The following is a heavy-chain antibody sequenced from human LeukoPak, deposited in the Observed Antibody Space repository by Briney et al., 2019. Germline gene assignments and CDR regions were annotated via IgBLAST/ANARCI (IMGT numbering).Heavy chain of an antibody. J-gene: IGHJ4*02. CDR3: ARQRGGSYRIGFDY. D-gene: IGHD1-26*01. CDR2: IYYSGST. CDR1: GGSISSSSYY. Sequence: PSETLSLTCTVSGGSISSSSYYWGWIRQPPGKGLEWIGSIYYSGSTYYNPSLKSRVTISVDTSKNQFSLKLSSVTAADTAVYYCARQRGGSYRIGFDYWGQGPLVTVSS. V-gene: IGHV4-39*01.